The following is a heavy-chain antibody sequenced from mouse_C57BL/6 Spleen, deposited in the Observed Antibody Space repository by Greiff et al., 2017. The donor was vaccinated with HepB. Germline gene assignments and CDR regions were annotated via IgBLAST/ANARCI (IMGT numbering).Heavy chain of an antibody. CDR3: ASDFAY. J-gene: IGHJ3*01. Sequence: DVKLQESGPGLVKPSQSLSLTCSVTGYSITSGYYWNWIRQFPGNKLEWMGYISYDGSNNYNPSLKNRISITRDTSKNQFFLKLNSVTTEDTATYYCASDFAYWGQGTLVTVSA. CDR2: ISYDGSN. V-gene: IGHV3-6*01. CDR1: GYSITSGYY.